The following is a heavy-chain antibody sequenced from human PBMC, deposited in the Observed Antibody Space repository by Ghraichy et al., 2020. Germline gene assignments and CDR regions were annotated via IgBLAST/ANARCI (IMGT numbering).Heavy chain of an antibody. CDR3: ARGSTVVRFYYYDGMDV. CDR2: IYDDGDT. J-gene: IGHJ6*02. D-gene: IGHD4-23*01. CDR1: GLTVSSNY. Sequence: LTCAASGLTVSSNYMSWVRQAPGKGLEWVSLIYDDGDTYYADSVKGRFTISSDDSKNTLYLQMNSLRAEDTAVYYCARGSTVVRFYYYDGMDVWGQGTTVTVSS. V-gene: IGHV3-53*01.